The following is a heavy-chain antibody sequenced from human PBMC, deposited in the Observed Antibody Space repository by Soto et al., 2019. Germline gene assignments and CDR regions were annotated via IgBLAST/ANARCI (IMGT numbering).Heavy chain of an antibody. CDR3: TKEKSVVNSGYDAFDV. D-gene: IGHD5-12*01. CDR2: VSASGATI. V-gene: IGHV3-48*03. Sequence: GGSLRLSCAASGFTFSDYEMDWVRQAPGKGLEWVAYVSASGATIFYADSVKGRFIISRDNAESSLFLQMNSLRADDTAVYYCTKEKSVVNSGYDAFDVWGQGTMVTVS. J-gene: IGHJ3*01. CDR1: GFTFSDYE.